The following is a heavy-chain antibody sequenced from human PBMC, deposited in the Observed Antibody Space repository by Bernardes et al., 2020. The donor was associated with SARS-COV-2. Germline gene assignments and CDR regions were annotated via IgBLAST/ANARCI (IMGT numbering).Heavy chain of an antibody. D-gene: IGHD3-16*01. J-gene: IGHJ4*02. CDR2: VGSDGNT. CDR3: ARDFFWWSAADY. V-gene: IGHV3-23*01. Sequence: GGSLRLSCAASGFSLSSHAMSWVRQAPGKGLEWVSGVGSDGNTHYTYSVRGRFTISRDNSKNLLYLQMNSLRGEDTAVYFCARDFFWWSAADYWGQGTLVTVSS. CDR1: GFSLSSHA.